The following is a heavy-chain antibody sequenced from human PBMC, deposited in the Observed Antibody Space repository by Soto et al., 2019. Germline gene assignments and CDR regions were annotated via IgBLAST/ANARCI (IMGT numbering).Heavy chain of an antibody. V-gene: IGHV3-48*03. D-gene: IGHD2-2*01. Sequence: GGSLRLSCAASGFTFSNYEMTWVRQAPGKGLERISYIDTSGYSIYYADSVKGRFTISRDNAKNSLFLQMNSLRVEDTAVYYCTRDSVVPAARSDQWGQGTVVTVSS. CDR3: TRDSVVPAARSDQ. J-gene: IGHJ4*02. CDR2: IDTSGYSI. CDR1: GFTFSNYE.